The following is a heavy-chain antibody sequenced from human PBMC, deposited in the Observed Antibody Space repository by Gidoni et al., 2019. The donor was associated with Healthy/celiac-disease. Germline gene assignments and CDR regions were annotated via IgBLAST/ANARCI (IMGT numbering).Heavy chain of an antibody. CDR1: GYSFTSYG. CDR3: ARGLNEDWLEP. CDR2: IYPGDSDT. J-gene: IGHJ5*02. D-gene: IGHD2-8*01. Sequence: EVQLLQSGAEVKKPGESLKISCKGSGYSFTSYGIGWVSQMPVKGLEWMGIIYPGDSDTRYSPYLQGQVTISADKSISTAYLQWSSLKASDTAMYYWARGLNEDWLEPWGQGTLVTVSS. V-gene: IGHV5-51*01.